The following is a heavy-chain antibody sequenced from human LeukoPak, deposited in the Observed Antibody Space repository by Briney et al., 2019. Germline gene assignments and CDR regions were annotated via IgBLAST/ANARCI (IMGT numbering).Heavy chain of an antibody. J-gene: IGHJ2*01. CDR2: ISSSGSTI. D-gene: IGHD1-26*01. V-gene: IGHV3-11*04. CDR1: GFTFSDYY. CDR3: ATYMHAPIVGATTRYFDL. Sequence: PGGSLRLSCAASGFTFSDYYMSWIRQAPGKGLEWVSYISSSGSTIYYADSVKGRFTISRDNAKNSLYLQINSLRAEDTAVYYCATYMHAPIVGATTRYFDLWGRGTLVTVSS.